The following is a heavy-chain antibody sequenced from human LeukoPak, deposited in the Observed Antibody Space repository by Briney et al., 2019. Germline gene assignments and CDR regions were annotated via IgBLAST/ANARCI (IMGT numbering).Heavy chain of an antibody. CDR1: GFTFSSYA. CDR2: ISSSGSTI. J-gene: IGHJ3*02. V-gene: IGHV3-48*03. Sequence: PGGSLRLSCAASGFTFSSYAMSWARQAPGKGLEWVSYISSSGSTIYYADSVKGRSTISRDNAKNSLYLQMNSLRAEDTAVYYCARDSGYSSGWYLAFDIWGQGTMVTVSS. CDR3: ARDSGYSSGWYLAFDI. D-gene: IGHD6-19*01.